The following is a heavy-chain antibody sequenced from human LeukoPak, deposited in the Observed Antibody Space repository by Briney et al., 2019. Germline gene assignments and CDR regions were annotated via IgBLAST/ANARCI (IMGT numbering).Heavy chain of an antibody. Sequence: PGGSLRLSCAASGFTFSSYGMSWVRQAPGKGLEWVSAISGSGGSTYYADSVKGRFTISRDNSRNTLYLQMNSLRDEDTAVYYCGRGRLYGSGTYYVFDYWGRGTLVTVSS. CDR3: GRGRLYGSGTYYVFDY. D-gene: IGHD3-10*01. CDR2: ISGSGGST. V-gene: IGHV3-23*01. J-gene: IGHJ4*02. CDR1: GFTFSSYG.